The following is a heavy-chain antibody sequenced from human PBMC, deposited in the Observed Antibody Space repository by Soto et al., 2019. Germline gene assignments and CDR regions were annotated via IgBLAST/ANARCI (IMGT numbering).Heavy chain of an antibody. D-gene: IGHD2-15*01. CDR3: ARDFCGGSCYEYYFDY. V-gene: IGHV3-30-3*01. CDR1: GFTFSSYA. J-gene: IGHJ4*02. CDR2: ISYDGSNK. Sequence: QVQLVESGGGVVQPGRSLRLSCAASGFTFSSYAMHWVRQAPGKGLEWVAVISYDGSNKYYADSAKGRFTISRDNSKNTLYLQMNSLRAEDTAVYYCARDFCGGSCYEYYFDYWGQGTLVTVSS.